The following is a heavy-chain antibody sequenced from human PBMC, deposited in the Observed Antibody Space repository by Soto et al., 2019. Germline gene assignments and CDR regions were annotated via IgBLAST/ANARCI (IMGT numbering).Heavy chain of an antibody. D-gene: IGHD2-15*01. V-gene: IGHV3-30-3*01. CDR1: GFTFSSYA. J-gene: IGHJ6*02. CDR3: ARAGCGGGSCYTLVGLRYGMDV. CDR2: ISYDGSNK. Sequence: QVQLVESGGGVVQPGRSLRLSCAASGFTFSSYAMHWVRQAPGKGLEWVAVISYDGSNKYYADSVKGRFTISRDNSKNTLYLQMNSLRAEDTAVYYCARAGCGGGSCYTLVGLRYGMDVWGQGTTVTVSS.